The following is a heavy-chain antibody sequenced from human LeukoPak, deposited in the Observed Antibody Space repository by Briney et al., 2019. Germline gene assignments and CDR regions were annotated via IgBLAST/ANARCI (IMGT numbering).Heavy chain of an antibody. Sequence: GGSLRLSCAASGFTFSSYAMSWVRQAPGKGLEWVSTINGGGVNTHYADSVGGRFTISRDNSKNTLYLQMNSLRAEDTAVYYCARDGGIQLWLHYFDYWGQGTLVTVSS. CDR2: INGGGVNT. V-gene: IGHV3-23*01. J-gene: IGHJ4*02. D-gene: IGHD5-18*01. CDR3: ARDGGIQLWLHYFDY. CDR1: GFTFSSYA.